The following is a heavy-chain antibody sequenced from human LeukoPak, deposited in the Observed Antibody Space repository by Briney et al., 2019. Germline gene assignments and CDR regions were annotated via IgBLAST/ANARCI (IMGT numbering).Heavy chain of an antibody. CDR3: ARDYYDSSGYFNYFDY. Sequence: SQTLSLTCAISGDSVSSNSVTWNWIRQSPSRGLEWLGRTYYRSTWYNDYAVSVRSRITINPDTSKNQFSLQLNSVTPEDTAVYYCARDYYDSSGYFNYFDYWGQGTLVTVSS. D-gene: IGHD3-22*01. J-gene: IGHJ4*02. CDR1: GDSVSSNSVT. V-gene: IGHV6-1*01. CDR2: TYYRSTWYN.